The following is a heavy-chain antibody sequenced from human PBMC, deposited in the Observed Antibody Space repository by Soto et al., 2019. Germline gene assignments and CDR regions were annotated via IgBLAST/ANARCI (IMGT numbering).Heavy chain of an antibody. CDR2: IYYSGST. V-gene: IGHV4-30-4*01. CDR3: ARAGSAADDAFDI. Sequence: QVQLQESGPGLVKPSQTLSLTCTVSGGSISSGDYYWSWIRQPPGKGLEWIGYIYYSGSTYYNPSLKSRVTISVDTSKHQFSLKLSSVTAADTAVYYCARAGSAADDAFDIWGQGTMVTFSS. CDR1: GGSISSGDYY. J-gene: IGHJ3*02. D-gene: IGHD6-13*01.